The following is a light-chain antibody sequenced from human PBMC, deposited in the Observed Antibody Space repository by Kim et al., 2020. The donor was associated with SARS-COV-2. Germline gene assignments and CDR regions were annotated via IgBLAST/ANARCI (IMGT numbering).Light chain of an antibody. CDR1: KLVDKY. CDR3: QAWDSSVV. CDR2: QDS. J-gene: IGLJ2*01. V-gene: IGLV3-1*01. Sequence: SGSQGQTASITCSGDKLVDKYACWYQQKPGQSPVLVIYQDSKRPSGIPERFSGSNSGNTATLTISGTQAMDEADYYCQAWDSSVVFGGGTQLTVL.